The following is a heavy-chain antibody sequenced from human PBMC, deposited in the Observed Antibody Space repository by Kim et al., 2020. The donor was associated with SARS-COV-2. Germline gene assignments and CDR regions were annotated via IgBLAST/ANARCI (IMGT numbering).Heavy chain of an antibody. Sequence: GGSLRLSCAASGFTFSGSAMHWVRQASGKGLEWVGRIRSKANSYATAYAASVKGRFTISRDDSKNTAYLQMNSLKTEDTAVYYCTRPKGKDIVATIRDPPQVWGQGTLVTVSS. CDR3: TRPKGKDIVATIRDPPQV. D-gene: IGHD5-12*01. CDR2: IRSKANSYAT. CDR1: GFTFSGSA. V-gene: IGHV3-73*01. J-gene: IGHJ4*02.